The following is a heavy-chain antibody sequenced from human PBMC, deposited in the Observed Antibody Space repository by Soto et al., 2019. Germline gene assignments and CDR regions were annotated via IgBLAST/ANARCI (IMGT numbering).Heavy chain of an antibody. CDR3: AKGRGVSYGGYYFDY. CDR1: GFSFDDYA. CDR2: ISWNSGNI. J-gene: IGHJ4*02. V-gene: IGHV3-9*01. D-gene: IGHD5-18*01. Sequence: EVQLVESGGGLVQPDRSLRLSCAASGFSFDDYAMHWVRQAPGKGLEWVSGISWNSGNIGYADSVKGRFTISRDNAKNSLYLQMSSLRTEDKALYYCAKGRGVSYGGYYFDYWGQGALVTVSS.